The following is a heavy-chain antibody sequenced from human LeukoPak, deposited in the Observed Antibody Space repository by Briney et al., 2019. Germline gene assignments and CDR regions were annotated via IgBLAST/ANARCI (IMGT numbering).Heavy chain of an antibody. J-gene: IGHJ4*02. CDR3: ARAPFGTESL. CDR2: IKSDGSST. Sequence: GGSLRLSCAASGFILSSYWMHWVRQAPGRGLVWVSRIKSDGSSTTYADSVRGRFTISRDNAKKTLYLQMNSLRAEDTAVYYCARAPFGTESLWGQGTLVTVSS. CDR1: GFILSSYW. D-gene: IGHD3-10*01. V-gene: IGHV3-74*03.